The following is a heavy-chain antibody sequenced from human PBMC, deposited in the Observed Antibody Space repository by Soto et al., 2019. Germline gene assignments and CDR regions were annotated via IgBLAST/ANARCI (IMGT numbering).Heavy chain of an antibody. Sequence: TLSLTCAVSGGSISSGGYSWSWIRQPPGKGLEWIGYIYYSGSTNYNPSLKSRVTISVDKSKNQFSLNLSSVTAADTAVYYCARDQNGSGNYYTRYFDYWGQGTLVTVSS. CDR1: GGSISSGGYS. CDR3: ARDQNGSGNYYTRYFDY. V-gene: IGHV4-30-2*01. CDR2: IYYSGST. D-gene: IGHD3-10*01. J-gene: IGHJ4*02.